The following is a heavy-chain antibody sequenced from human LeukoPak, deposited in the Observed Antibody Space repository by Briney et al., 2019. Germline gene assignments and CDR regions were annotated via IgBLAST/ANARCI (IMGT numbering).Heavy chain of an antibody. CDR3: ARGLELIYFDY. D-gene: IGHD1-1*01. V-gene: IGHV4-30-4*01. Sequence: PSETLSLTCTVSGGSISSGDYYWSWVRQPPGKGLEWLGYIYYSGSTYYNPSLKSRVTISVDTSKNQFSLKLSSVTAADTAVYFWARGLELIYFDYWGQGTLVTVSS. J-gene: IGHJ4*02. CDR2: IYYSGST. CDR1: GGSISSGDYY.